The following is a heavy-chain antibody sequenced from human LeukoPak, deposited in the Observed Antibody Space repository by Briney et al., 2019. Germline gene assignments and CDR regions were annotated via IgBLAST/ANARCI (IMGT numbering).Heavy chain of an antibody. CDR1: ADSISGYS. D-gene: IGHD6-13*01. J-gene: IGHJ6*03. CDR3: ARGLYSSTYYFYYMDV. V-gene: IGHV4-4*07. Sequence: PSETLSLTCTVSADSISGYSWNWVRQPAGKGLEWIGRFYTSASSNYNPSRKSRVTVSVDTSKKQFSLEMTSVTAADTAVYYCARGLYSSTYYFYYMDVWGKGTTVTVSS. CDR2: FYTSASS.